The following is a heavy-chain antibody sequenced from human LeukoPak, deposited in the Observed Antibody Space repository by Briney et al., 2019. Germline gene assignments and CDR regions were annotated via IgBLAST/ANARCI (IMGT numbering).Heavy chain of an antibody. D-gene: IGHD6-13*01. CDR2: IWYDGSNK. J-gene: IGHJ5*02. Sequence: GRSLRLSCAASGFTFSSYGMHWVRQAPGKGLEWVAVIWYDGSNKYYADSVKGRFTISRDNSKNTLYLQMNSLRAEDTAVYYCARHLGSLATAAAAWGQGTLVTVSS. CDR1: GFTFSSYG. CDR3: ARHLGSLATAAAA. V-gene: IGHV3-33*01.